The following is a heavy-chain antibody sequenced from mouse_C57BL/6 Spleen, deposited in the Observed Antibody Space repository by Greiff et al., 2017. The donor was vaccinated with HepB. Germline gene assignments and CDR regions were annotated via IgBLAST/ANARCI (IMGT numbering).Heavy chain of an antibody. CDR2: IHPNSGST. Sequence: QVQLQQPGAELVKPGASVKLSCKASGYTFTSYWMHWVKQRPGQGLEWIGMIHPNSGSTNYNEKFKSKATLTVDKSSSTAYMQLSSLTSEDSAFYYCARSGRGNYLYAMDYWGQGTSVTVSS. V-gene: IGHV1-64*01. J-gene: IGHJ4*01. D-gene: IGHD2-1*01. CDR1: GYTFTSYW. CDR3: ARSGRGNYLYAMDY.